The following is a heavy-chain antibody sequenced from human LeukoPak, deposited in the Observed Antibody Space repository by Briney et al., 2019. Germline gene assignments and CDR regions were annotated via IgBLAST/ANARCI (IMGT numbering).Heavy chain of an antibody. D-gene: IGHD6-13*01. V-gene: IGHV3-48*04. CDR3: ARTGPLIAAHPDY. CDR1: GFTFSSYW. Sequence: GGSLRLSCAASGFTFSSYWMNWVRQAPGKGLEWVSYISSSGSTIYYADSVKGRFTISRDNAKNSLYLQMNSLRAEDTAVYYCARTGPLIAAHPDYWGQGTLVTVSS. CDR2: ISSSGSTI. J-gene: IGHJ4*02.